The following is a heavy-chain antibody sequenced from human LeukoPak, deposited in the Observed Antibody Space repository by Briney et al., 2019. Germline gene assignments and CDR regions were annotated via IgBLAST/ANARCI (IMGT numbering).Heavy chain of an antibody. CDR3: ARDPRYSGSHYFDY. CDR2: ISSSSSYI. Sequence: GGSLRLSCAASGFTFSSYSMNWVRQAPGKGLEWVSSISSSSSYIYYADSVKGRFTVSRDNAKNSLFLQMNSLRAEDTAVYYCARDPRYSGSHYFDYWGQGTLVTVSS. D-gene: IGHD1-26*01. J-gene: IGHJ4*02. CDR1: GFTFSSYS. V-gene: IGHV3-21*01.